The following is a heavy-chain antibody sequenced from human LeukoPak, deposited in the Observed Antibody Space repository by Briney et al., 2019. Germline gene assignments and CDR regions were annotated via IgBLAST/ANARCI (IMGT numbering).Heavy chain of an antibody. D-gene: IGHD2-2*01. CDR1: GFTFDDYG. CDR3: ARAVPANPPYMDV. Sequence: GGSLRLSCAASGFTFDDYGMSWVRHAPGKGLEWVSGINWNGGSTGYADSVKGRFTISRDNAKNSLYLQMNSLRAEDTALYYCARAVPANPPYMDVWGKGTTVTVSS. CDR2: INWNGGST. V-gene: IGHV3-20*04. J-gene: IGHJ6*03.